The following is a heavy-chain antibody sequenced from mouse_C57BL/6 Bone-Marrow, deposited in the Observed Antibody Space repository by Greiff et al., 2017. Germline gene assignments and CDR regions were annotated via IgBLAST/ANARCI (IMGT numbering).Heavy chain of an antibody. V-gene: IGHV1-64*01. J-gene: IGHJ3*01. CDR3: ARWLRLPPWFAY. CDR1: GYTFTRYW. Sequence: QVQLQQPGAELVKPGASVKLSCKASGYTFTRYWMHWVKQRPGQGLEWIGMIHPNSGSTNYNEKFKSKATLTVDKSSSTAYMQLSSLTSEDSAVYYCARWLRLPPWFAYWGQGTLVTVSA. D-gene: IGHD3-2*02. CDR2: IHPNSGST.